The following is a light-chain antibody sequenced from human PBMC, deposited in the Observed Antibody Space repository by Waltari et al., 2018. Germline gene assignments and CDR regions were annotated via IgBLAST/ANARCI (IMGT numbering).Light chain of an antibody. Sequence: QSVLTQPPSTSGTPGQRVTISCSGSSSNIGTNPVNWYQPPPGTAPKLLIYSNNQRPSGVPGRFSGSKSGTSASLAISGLQSEDEADYYCAAWDDTLNGYVFGTGTKVTVL. J-gene: IGLJ1*01. CDR3: AAWDDTLNGYV. V-gene: IGLV1-44*01. CDR1: SSNIGTNP. CDR2: SNN.